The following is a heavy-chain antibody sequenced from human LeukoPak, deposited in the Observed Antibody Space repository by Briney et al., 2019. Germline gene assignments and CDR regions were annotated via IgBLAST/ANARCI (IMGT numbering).Heavy chain of an antibody. V-gene: IGHV1-46*01. CDR3: AREGFWSGYYFTGDY. CDR2: INPSGGST. D-gene: IGHD3-3*01. Sequence: ASVKVSRKASGYTFTSYYMHWVRQAPGQGLEWMGIINPSGGSTSYAQKFQGRVTMTRDMSTSTVHMELSSLRSEDTAVYYCAREGFWSGYYFTGDYWGQGTLVTVSS. CDR1: GYTFTSYY. J-gene: IGHJ4*02.